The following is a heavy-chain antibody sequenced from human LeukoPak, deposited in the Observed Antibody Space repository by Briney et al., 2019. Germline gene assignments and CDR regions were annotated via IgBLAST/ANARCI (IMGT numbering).Heavy chain of an antibody. Sequence: SVKVYCKASGGTFSSYAISWVRQAPGQGLEWMGRIIPILGIANYAQKFQGRVTITADKSTSTAYMELSSLRSEDTAVYYCARDLNTAMVDYWGQGTLVTVSS. CDR1: GGTFSSYA. CDR2: IIPILGIA. J-gene: IGHJ4*02. V-gene: IGHV1-69*04. CDR3: ARDLNTAMVDY. D-gene: IGHD5-18*01.